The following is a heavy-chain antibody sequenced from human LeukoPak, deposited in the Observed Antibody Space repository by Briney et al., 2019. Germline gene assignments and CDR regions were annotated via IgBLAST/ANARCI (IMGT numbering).Heavy chain of an antibody. V-gene: IGHV4-39*07. Sequence: SETLSLTCTVSGGSISGSSYYWGWIRQPPGKGLEWIGEINHSGSTNYNPSLKSRVTISVDTSKNQFSLKLSSVTAADTAVYYCARVAYYYDSSGYSRSYYFDYWGQGTLVTVSS. D-gene: IGHD3-22*01. CDR1: GGSISGSSYY. CDR3: ARVAYYYDSSGYSRSYYFDY. CDR2: INHSGST. J-gene: IGHJ4*02.